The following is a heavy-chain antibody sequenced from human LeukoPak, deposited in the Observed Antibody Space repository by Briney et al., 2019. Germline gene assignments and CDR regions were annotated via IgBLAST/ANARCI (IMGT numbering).Heavy chain of an antibody. V-gene: IGHV5-51*01. CDR2: IYPGDSDT. Sequence: GESLKISRKGSGYSFTSYWIGWVRQMPGKGLEWMWIIYPGDSDTRYSPSFQGQVTISADKSISTAYLQWSSLKASDTAMYYCARHEAGIAAASRESDYYYYYMDVWGKGTTVTVSS. D-gene: IGHD6-13*01. CDR3: ARHEAGIAAASRESDYYYYYMDV. CDR1: GYSFTSYW. J-gene: IGHJ6*03.